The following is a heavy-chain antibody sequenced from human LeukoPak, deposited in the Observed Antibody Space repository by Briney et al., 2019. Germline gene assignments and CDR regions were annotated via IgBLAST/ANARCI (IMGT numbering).Heavy chain of an antibody. CDR3: AKGFRWTVTTVYFDY. D-gene: IGHD4-17*01. J-gene: IGHJ4*02. Sequence: TGGSLRLSCAASGFTFSSYAMSWVRQAPGKGLEWVSAISGSGGSTYYADSVKGRFTISRDNSKNTLYLQMNNLRAEDTAVYYCAKGFRWTVTTVYFDYWGQGTLVTVSS. CDR2: ISGSGGST. CDR1: GFTFSSYA. V-gene: IGHV3-23*01.